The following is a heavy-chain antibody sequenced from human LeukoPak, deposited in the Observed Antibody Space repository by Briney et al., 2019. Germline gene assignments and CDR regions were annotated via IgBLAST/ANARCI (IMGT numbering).Heavy chain of an antibody. CDR3: VKDYSTIAAAANPLFDY. D-gene: IGHD6-13*01. Sequence: GGSLRLSCAASGLTFSSCEMNWVRQAPGKGLEWVSGITGSGDTTFYADSVKGRFTISRDNSKNALYLQMHSLRAEDTAVYYCVKDYSTIAAAANPLFDYWGQGALVTVSS. CDR2: ITGSGDTT. J-gene: IGHJ4*02. V-gene: IGHV3-23*01. CDR1: GLTFSSCE.